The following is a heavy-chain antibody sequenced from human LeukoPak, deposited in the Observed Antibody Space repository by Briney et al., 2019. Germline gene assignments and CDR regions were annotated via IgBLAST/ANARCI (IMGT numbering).Heavy chain of an antibody. CDR2: ISSNGGST. CDR3: AKSPGYGSGSYVDY. J-gene: IGHJ4*02. D-gene: IGHD3-10*01. V-gene: IGHV3-64*04. Sequence: GGSLRLSCSASGFTFSNYPMHWIRQAPGKGLEYVSAISSNGGSTYYGDSVKGRFTISRDNSKNTLYLQMNSLRAEDTAVYYCAKSPGYGSGSYVDYWGQGTLVTVSS. CDR1: GFTFSNYP.